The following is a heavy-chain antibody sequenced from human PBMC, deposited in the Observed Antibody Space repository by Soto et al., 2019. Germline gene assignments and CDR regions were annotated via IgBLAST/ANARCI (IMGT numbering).Heavy chain of an antibody. Sequence: QVQLVQSGAEVKKPGSSVKVSCKASGGTFSSYTISWVRQAPGQGLEWMGRIIPILGIANYAQKFQGRVTITADKSTSTAYMELSNLRSDDTAVYYCAREPGGDYSNYSTSNWGQGTLVTVS. CDR1: GGTFSSYT. J-gene: IGHJ4*02. CDR2: IIPILGIA. CDR3: AREPGGDYSNYSTSN. D-gene: IGHD4-4*01. V-gene: IGHV1-69*08.